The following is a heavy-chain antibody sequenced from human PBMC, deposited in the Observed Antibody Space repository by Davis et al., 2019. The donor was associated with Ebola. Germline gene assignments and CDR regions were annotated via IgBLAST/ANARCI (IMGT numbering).Heavy chain of an antibody. J-gene: IGHJ4*02. D-gene: IGHD2-2*01. V-gene: IGHV3-53*01. CDR3: ARERCSSFSCDGFDY. CDR2: IYSGGST. CDR1: GLTVTSNY. Sequence: GGSLRLSCAGSGLTVTSNYMSWVRQAPGKGLEWVSTIYSGGSTYYADSVKGRFSLSKDFSKNTLYLQMNSLRAEDTAVYYCARERCSSFSCDGFDYWGQGTLVTVSS.